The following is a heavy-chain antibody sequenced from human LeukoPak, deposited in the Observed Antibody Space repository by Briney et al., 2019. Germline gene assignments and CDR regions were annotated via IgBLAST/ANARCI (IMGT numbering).Heavy chain of an antibody. CDR2: ISTLYGNK. CDR1: GYTFTDYG. D-gene: IGHD2-8*02. V-gene: IGHV1-18*01. J-gene: IGHJ4*02. Sequence: ASVKVSCKASGYTFTDYGINWVRQAPGQGPEWMGWISTLYGNKNFAQEFQGRVTMTSDTSTSTAYLELASLTSDDSAIYYCARARSRASTWYWDHWGQGTLVTVSS. CDR3: ARARSRASTWYWDH.